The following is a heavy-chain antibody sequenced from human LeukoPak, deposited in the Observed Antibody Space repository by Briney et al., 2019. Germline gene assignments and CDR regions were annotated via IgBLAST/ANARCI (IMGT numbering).Heavy chain of an antibody. CDR3: ASQGGVGGY. D-gene: IGHD2-8*02. J-gene: IGHJ4*02. CDR1: GFTFSSYT. CDR2: FGGSGGST. V-gene: IGHV3-23*01. Sequence: GGSLRLSCAASGFTFSSYTMSWVRQVPGKGLEWVSAFGGSGGSTYYADSVKGRFTISRDNSKNTLSLQMNSLRAEDTALYYCASQGGVGGYWGQGTLVTVSS.